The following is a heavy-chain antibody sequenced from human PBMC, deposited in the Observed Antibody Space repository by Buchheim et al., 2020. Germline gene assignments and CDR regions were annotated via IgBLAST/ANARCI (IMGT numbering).Heavy chain of an antibody. Sequence: QVQLQESGPGLVKPSQSLSLTCTVSGGSISSGGYYWSWIRQHPGKGLEWIGYIYYSGSTYYNPSLKSRVTISVDTSKNQFSLKLSSVTAADTAVYYCARDSVYCSGCSCQSYYYGMDVWGQGTT. J-gene: IGHJ6*02. CDR2: IYYSGST. V-gene: IGHV4-31*03. D-gene: IGHD2-15*01. CDR3: ARDSVYCSGCSCQSYYYGMDV. CDR1: GGSISSGGYY.